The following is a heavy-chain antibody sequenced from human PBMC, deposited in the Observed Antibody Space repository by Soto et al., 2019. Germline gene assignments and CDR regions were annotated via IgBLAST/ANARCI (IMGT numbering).Heavy chain of an antibody. CDR1: GFTFSSYA. Sequence: SLRLSCAASGFTFSSYAMSWVRQAPGKGLEWVSAISGSGGSTYYADSVKGRFTISRDNSKNTLYLQMNSLRAEDTAVYYCAKDRIQLWLGRKNYFDYWGQGTLVTVSS. J-gene: IGHJ4*02. V-gene: IGHV3-23*01. CDR3: AKDRIQLWLGRKNYFDY. CDR2: ISGSGGST. D-gene: IGHD5-18*01.